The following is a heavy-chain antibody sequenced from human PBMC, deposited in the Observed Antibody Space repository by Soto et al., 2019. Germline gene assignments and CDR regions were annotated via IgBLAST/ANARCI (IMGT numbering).Heavy chain of an antibody. J-gene: IGHJ5*02. V-gene: IGHV1-69*01. Sequence: QVQLVQSGSEVKMPGSSVKVSCKTSGGTFSRHAINWVRQAPGQGLEWMGGIIPMFGTTNYAQKFKGRVNISADESTSTGYMEVSKLRSEDAAVYYCARAGIHGSSWYFWFDPWGQGTLVTVSS. D-gene: IGHD6-13*01. CDR2: IIPMFGTT. CDR3: ARAGIHGSSWYFWFDP. CDR1: GGTFSRHA.